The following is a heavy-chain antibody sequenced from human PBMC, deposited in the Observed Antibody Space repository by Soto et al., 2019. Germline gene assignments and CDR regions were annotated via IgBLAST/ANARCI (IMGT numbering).Heavy chain of an antibody. J-gene: IGHJ4*02. CDR3: AKGLYYFDY. CDR1: GFTFSTYA. CDR2: IGGSGGRT. D-gene: IGHD2-21*02. V-gene: IGHV3-23*01. Sequence: GGSLRLSCAASGFTFSTYAMSWVRQAPGKGLEWVSAIGGSGGRTYYADSVKGRFTISRDNSKTTLYLQMNSLRAEDTAVYYCAKGLYYFDYWGQGTLVTVSS.